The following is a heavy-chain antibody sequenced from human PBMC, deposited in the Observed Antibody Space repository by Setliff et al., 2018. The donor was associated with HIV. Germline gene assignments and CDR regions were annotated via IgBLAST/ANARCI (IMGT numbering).Heavy chain of an antibody. Sequence: SETLSLTCTVSGGSISSYYWSWIRQPPGKGLEWIGYIYYSGSTNYNPSLKSRVTISVDTSKNQFSLNLNSVTVADTAMFYCARPRRPYSGSYYDGFDIWGQGTMVTVSS. D-gene: IGHD1-26*01. CDR3: ARPRRPYSGSYYDGFDI. CDR2: IYYSGST. CDR1: GGSISSYY. V-gene: IGHV4-59*12. J-gene: IGHJ3*02.